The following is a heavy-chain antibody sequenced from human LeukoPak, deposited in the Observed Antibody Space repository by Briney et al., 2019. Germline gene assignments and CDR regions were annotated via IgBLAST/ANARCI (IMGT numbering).Heavy chain of an antibody. V-gene: IGHV3-23*05. CDR2: SHNGNSV. CDR3: VRHNYGYDY. CDR1: GFTFSSYA. Sequence: GGSLRLSCAASGFTFSSYAMSWVRQVPGKEVVWVSHSHNGNSVSYADSVKGRFTVSRDNAKNTLYLQMNRLRAEDTAVYYCVRHNYGYDYWGQGTLVTVSS. J-gene: IGHJ4*02. D-gene: IGHD3-10*01.